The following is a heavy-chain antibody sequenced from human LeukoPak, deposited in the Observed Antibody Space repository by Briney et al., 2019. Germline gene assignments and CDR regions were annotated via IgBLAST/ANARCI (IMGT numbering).Heavy chain of an antibody. V-gene: IGHV3-9*03. Sequence: GGSLRLSCAASGFTFNTYAMNWVRQAPGKGLEWVSGISWNSGSIGYADSVKGRFTISRDNAKNSLYLQMNSLRAEDMALYYCAKGSDILTGDAFDIWGQGTMVTVSS. D-gene: IGHD3-9*01. J-gene: IGHJ3*02. CDR2: ISWNSGSI. CDR3: AKGSDILTGDAFDI. CDR1: GFTFNTYA.